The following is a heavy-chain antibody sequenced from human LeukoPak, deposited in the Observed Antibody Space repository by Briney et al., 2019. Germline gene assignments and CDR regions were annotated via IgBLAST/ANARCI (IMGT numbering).Heavy chain of an antibody. Sequence: GGSLRLSCAASGFTFGDYYMDWVRQAPGKGLEWVSYITSSSSTIYYADSVRGRFTISRDNAKNSLYLQMNSLRAEDTAVYYCARDRRSGIALDGFDIWGQGTMVTVSS. V-gene: IGHV3-11*04. D-gene: IGHD2-15*01. CDR1: GFTFGDYY. J-gene: IGHJ3*02. CDR2: ITSSSSTI. CDR3: ARDRRSGIALDGFDI.